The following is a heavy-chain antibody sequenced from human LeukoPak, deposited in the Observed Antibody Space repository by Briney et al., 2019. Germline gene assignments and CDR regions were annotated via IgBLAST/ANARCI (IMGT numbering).Heavy chain of an antibody. CDR1: GYTFTGYY. CDR2: INPNSGGT. Sequence: ASVKVSCKASGYTFTGYYMHWVRQAPGQGLEWMGWINPNSGGTNYAQKFQGRVTMTRDTSISTAYMELSRLRSDDTAVYYCARDDAYSSSSGVIDYWGQGTLVTVSS. D-gene: IGHD6-6*01. J-gene: IGHJ4*02. V-gene: IGHV1-2*02. CDR3: ARDDAYSSSSGVIDY.